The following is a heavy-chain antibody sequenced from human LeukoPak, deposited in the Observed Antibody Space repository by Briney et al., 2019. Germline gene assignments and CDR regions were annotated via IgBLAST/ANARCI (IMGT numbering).Heavy chain of an antibody. CDR1: GGAFSSYA. D-gene: IGHD1-1*01. J-gene: IGHJ4*02. CDR2: IITIFGTA. V-gene: IGHV1-69*05. CDR3: ARGSELERFDY. Sequence: SVKVSCNASGGAFSSYAISWGRQRPGQGLERMGGIITIFGTANNAQKFQGKVTITTDQSTSTAYMELSSLRSEDTAVYYCARGSELERFDYWGQGTLVTVSS.